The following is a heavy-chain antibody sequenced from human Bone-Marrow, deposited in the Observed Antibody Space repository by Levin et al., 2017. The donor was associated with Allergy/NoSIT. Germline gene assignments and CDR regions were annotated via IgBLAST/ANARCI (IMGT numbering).Heavy chain of an antibody. CDR2: INTNTGNP. V-gene: IGHV7-4-1*02. J-gene: IGHJ3*02. Sequence: ASVKVSCKASGYTFTSYAMNWVRQAPGQGLEWMGWINTNTGNPTYAQGFTGRFVFSLDTSVSTAYLQISSLKAEDTAVYYCARVTADFTIFGVVNGVEAFDIWGQGTMVTVSS. D-gene: IGHD3-3*01. CDR3: ARVTADFTIFGVVNGVEAFDI. CDR1: GYTFTSYA.